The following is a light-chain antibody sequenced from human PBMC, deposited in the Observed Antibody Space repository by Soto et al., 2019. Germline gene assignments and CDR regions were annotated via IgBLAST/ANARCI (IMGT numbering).Light chain of an antibody. CDR3: SSYTSSGSYV. Sequence: QSARTQPASVSVSPGQAITFSCTGTSSDVGGYNYVSWYQQHPGKAPQLMIYDVSNRPSGVSNRFSGSMSGNTASLTISGLQAEDEADYYCSSYTSSGSYVFGTGTKVTVL. J-gene: IGLJ1*01. CDR1: SSDVGGYNY. CDR2: DVS. V-gene: IGLV2-14*03.